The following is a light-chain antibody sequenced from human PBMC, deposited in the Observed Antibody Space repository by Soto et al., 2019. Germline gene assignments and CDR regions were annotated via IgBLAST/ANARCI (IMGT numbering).Light chain of an antibody. J-gene: IGLJ2*01. CDR1: SSDVGGYHY. CDR3: CSYAGSYTFVV. CDR2: DVS. V-gene: IGLV2-11*01. Sequence: QSALTQPRSGSGSPGQSVTISCTGTSSDVGGYHYVSWYQQHPGRAPKLMIYDVSKRPSGVPDRFSGSKSGNTASLTISGLQVEDEADYHCCSYAGSYTFVVFGGGTKLTVL.